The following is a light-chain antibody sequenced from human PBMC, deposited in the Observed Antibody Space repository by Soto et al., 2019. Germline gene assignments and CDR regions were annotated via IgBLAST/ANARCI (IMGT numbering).Light chain of an antibody. Sequence: EIVMTQSPGTLSLSAGERATVSCRASQSVSSDLAWYQQKPGQAPRLLIYGASTRATDIPARFSGGGSGTEFTLTSRSLQSEDSAIYYCQQYHGWPPITFGPGTKVHIK. J-gene: IGKJ3*01. CDR2: GAS. V-gene: IGKV3-15*01. CDR1: QSVSSD. CDR3: QQYHGWPPIT.